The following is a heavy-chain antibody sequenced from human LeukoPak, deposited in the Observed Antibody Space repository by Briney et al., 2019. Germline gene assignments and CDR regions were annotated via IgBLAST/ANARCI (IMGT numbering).Heavy chain of an antibody. CDR1: GFTFSSYS. CDR2: ISSSSSYI. J-gene: IGHJ4*02. CDR3: ARVYPPGTYYYDSSGYSNDY. Sequence: GGSLRLSCAASGFTFSSYSMNWVRQAPGKGLEWVSCISSSSSYIYYADSVKGRFTISRDNAKNSLYLQMNGLRAEDTAVYYCARVYPPGTYYYDSSGYSNDYWGQGTLVTVSS. D-gene: IGHD3-22*01. V-gene: IGHV3-21*01.